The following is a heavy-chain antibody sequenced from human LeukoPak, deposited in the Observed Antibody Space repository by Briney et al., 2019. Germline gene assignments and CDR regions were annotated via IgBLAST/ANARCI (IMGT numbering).Heavy chain of an antibody. CDR1: GGTFSSYA. Sequence: ASVKVSCKASGGTFSSYAISWVRQAPGQGLEWMGGIIPIFGTANYAQKFQGRVTITADKSTSTAYMELSSLRSEDTAVYYCASSGLNCSSTSCSHRGGYYYGMDVWGKGTTVTVSS. J-gene: IGHJ6*04. CDR3: ASSGLNCSSTSCSHRGGYYYGMDV. CDR2: IIPIFGTA. D-gene: IGHD2-2*01. V-gene: IGHV1-69*06.